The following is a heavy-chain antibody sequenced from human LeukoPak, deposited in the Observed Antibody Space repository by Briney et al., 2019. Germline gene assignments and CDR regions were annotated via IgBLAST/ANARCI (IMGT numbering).Heavy chain of an antibody. CDR2: ISAYNGNT. D-gene: IGHD3-16*02. Sequence: ASVKVSCKASGYTFTSYGISWVRQAPGQGLEWMGWISAYNGNTNYARKLQGRVTMTTDTSTSTAYMELRSLRSDDTAVYYCARGAYVWGSYREIDCWGQGTLVTVSS. CDR1: GYTFTSYG. J-gene: IGHJ4*02. CDR3: ARGAYVWGSYREIDC. V-gene: IGHV1-18*01.